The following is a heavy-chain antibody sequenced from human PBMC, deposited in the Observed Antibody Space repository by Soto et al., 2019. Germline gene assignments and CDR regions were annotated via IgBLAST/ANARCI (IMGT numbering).Heavy chain of an antibody. Sequence: QVQLQESGPGLVKPSETLSLTCTVSGGSISSYYWSWIRQPPGKGLEWIGYIYDTGSTNYNPSLKSRVTISGDTSKSQFSLKLRSVTAADTAVYYCARHGRFLEWSIPFDPWGQGTLVTVSS. V-gene: IGHV4-59*08. J-gene: IGHJ5*02. CDR1: GGSISSYY. CDR2: IYDTGST. CDR3: ARHGRFLEWSIPFDP. D-gene: IGHD3-3*01.